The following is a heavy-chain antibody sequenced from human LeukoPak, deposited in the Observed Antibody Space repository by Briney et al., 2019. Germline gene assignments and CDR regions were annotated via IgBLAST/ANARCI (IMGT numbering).Heavy chain of an antibody. CDR1: GFTFSSYG. D-gene: IGHD2-15*01. CDR2: ISYGGSNK. CDR3: AKDVGMIGYCSGGSCYAIDY. Sequence: PGGSLRLSCAASGFTFSSYGMHWVRQAPGKGLEWVAVISYGGSNKFYADSVKGRFTISRDNSKNTLYLQMNSLRAEDTAVNYCAKDVGMIGYCSGGSCYAIDYWGQGTLVTVSS. J-gene: IGHJ4*02. V-gene: IGHV3-30*18.